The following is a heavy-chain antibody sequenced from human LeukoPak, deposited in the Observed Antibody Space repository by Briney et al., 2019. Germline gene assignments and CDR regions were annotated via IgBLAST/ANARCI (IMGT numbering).Heavy chain of an antibody. D-gene: IGHD1-26*01. V-gene: IGHV3-33*01. CDR3: ARGRKDSGSYYVY. Sequence: GGSLRLSCAASGFTFSSYGMHWVRQAPGKGLEWVAAVWYGGNNEYYADSVKGRFTISRDNSKNTLYLQMDTLRAEDTAVYYCARGRKDSGSYYVYWGQGILVTVTS. CDR2: VWYGGNNE. CDR1: GFTFSSYG. J-gene: IGHJ4*02.